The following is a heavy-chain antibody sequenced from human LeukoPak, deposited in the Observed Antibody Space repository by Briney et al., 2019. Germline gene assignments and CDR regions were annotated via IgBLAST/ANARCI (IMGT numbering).Heavy chain of an antibody. CDR1: GFTVSSNY. D-gene: IGHD4-17*01. J-gene: IGHJ4*02. V-gene: IGHV3-53*01. Sequence: GGSLRLPCAASGFTVSSNYMSWVRQAPGKGLEWVSVIYSGGSTYYADSVKGRFTISRDNSKNTLYLQMNSLRAEDTAVCYCARTTVTSRRGGYFDYWGQGTLVTVSS. CDR2: IYSGGST. CDR3: ARTTVTSRRGGYFDY.